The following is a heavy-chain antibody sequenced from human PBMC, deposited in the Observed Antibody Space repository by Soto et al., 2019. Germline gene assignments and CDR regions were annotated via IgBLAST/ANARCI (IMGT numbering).Heavy chain of an antibody. J-gene: IGHJ4*02. Sequence: VQLVESGGGLVKPGGSLRLSCAASGFTFSDYYMSWIRQAPGKGLEWVSSITSSGSTTYYTDSVKGRFTISRDNAKNSLYLQMNSLRAEDTAVYYCARERYSYGPYYFDYWGQGTLVTVSS. V-gene: IGHV3-11*01. CDR2: ITSSGSTT. CDR1: GFTFSDYY. CDR3: ARERYSYGPYYFDY. D-gene: IGHD5-18*01.